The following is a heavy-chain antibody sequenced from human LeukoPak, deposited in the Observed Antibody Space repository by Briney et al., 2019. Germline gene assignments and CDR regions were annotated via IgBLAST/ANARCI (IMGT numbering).Heavy chain of an antibody. CDR1: GFTFSSYS. J-gene: IGHJ6*03. CDR2: ISSSSSYI. D-gene: IGHD3-16*01. Sequence: KPGGSLRLSCAASGFTFSSYSMNWVRQAPGKGLEWVSSISSSSSYIYYADSVKGRFTISRDNAKNSLYLQMNSLRAEDTAVYYCTKGRGGSRFYMDVWGKGTTVTVSS. CDR3: TKGRGGSRFYMDV. V-gene: IGHV3-21*04.